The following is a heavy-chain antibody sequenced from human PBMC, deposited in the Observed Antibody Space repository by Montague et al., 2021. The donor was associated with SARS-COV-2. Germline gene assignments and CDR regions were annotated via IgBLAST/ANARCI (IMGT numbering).Heavy chain of an antibody. J-gene: IGHJ4*02. CDR1: GFTIGDTY. D-gene: IGHD2-8*02. CDR3: AGNYWFYFDY. CDR2: INRDGSRR. V-gene: IGHV3-7*01. Sequence: SLRLSCAASGFTIGDTYMTWVRQAPGKGLEWVAKINRDGSRRDYVDSMKGRFTISRDNAKNSLYLQLDSLRAEDTAVYYCAGNYWFYFDYWGQGTLVTVSS.